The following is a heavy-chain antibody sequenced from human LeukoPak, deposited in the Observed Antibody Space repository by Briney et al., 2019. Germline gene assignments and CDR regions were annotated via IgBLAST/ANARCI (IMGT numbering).Heavy chain of an antibody. V-gene: IGHV1-2*02. J-gene: IGHJ4*02. D-gene: IGHD1-26*01. CDR2: INPNSGDT. CDR3: ATDPIQWELRY. Sequence: GASVKVSCKTSGYTFSDYYIHWIRQAPGQGLEWVGWINPNSGDTDYAQKFQGRVTVTRDTSISTAYMELGRLRSDDTAVYYCATDPIQWELRYWGQGTLVTVSS. CDR1: GYTFSDYY.